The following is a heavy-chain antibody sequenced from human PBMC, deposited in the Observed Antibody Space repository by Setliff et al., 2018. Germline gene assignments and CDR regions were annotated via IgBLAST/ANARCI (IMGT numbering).Heavy chain of an antibody. CDR3: ARALGYCSRTSCYADAFDI. CDR2: IYYSGST. D-gene: IGHD2-2*01. CDR1: GGSISSSSYY. V-gene: IGHV4-39*07. Sequence: SETLSLTCTVSGGSISSSSYYWGWIRQPPGKGLEWIGSIYYSGSTYYNPSLKSRVTISVDTYKNQFSLKLNYVTAADTAVYYCARALGYCSRTSCYADAFDIWGQGT. J-gene: IGHJ3*02.